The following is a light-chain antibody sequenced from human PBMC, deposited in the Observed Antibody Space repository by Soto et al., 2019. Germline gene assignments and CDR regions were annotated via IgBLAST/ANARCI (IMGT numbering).Light chain of an antibody. Sequence: DIQMTQSPSSLSASVGDRVTITCRASQSISSYLNWYQQKPGKAPKLLIYAASSLQSGVPSRFSGSGSGTDFTLTISSLQPEDFATYYCQQIYSTPRTFGQGTSVDIK. J-gene: IGKJ1*01. CDR1: QSISSY. V-gene: IGKV1-39*01. CDR3: QQIYSTPRT. CDR2: AAS.